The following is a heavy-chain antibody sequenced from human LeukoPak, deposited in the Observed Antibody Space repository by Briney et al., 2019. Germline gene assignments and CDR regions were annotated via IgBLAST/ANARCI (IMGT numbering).Heavy chain of an antibody. CDR2: ISWNSGTR. J-gene: IGHJ5*02. CDR3: ARAALLYRGWFDP. V-gene: IGHV3-9*01. CDR1: GFTFDDYA. D-gene: IGHD3-3*01. Sequence: GGSLRLSCAASGFTFDDYAMHWVRQAPGKGLEWVSGISWNSGTRGYADSVKGRFTISRDNAKNSLYLQMNSLRAEDTAVYYCARAALLYRGWFDPWGQGTLVTVSS.